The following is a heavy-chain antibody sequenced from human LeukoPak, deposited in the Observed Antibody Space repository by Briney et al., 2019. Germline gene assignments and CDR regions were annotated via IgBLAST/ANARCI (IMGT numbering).Heavy chain of an antibody. Sequence: SETLSLTCAVYGGSFSGYYWSWIRQPPGKGLEWIGEINHSGSTNYNPSLKSRVTISVDTSKNQFSLKLSSVTAADTAVYYCARSVPPDYWGQGTLVTVSS. CDR2: INHSGST. J-gene: IGHJ4*02. CDR1: GGSFSGYY. CDR3: ARSVPPDY. V-gene: IGHV4-34*01.